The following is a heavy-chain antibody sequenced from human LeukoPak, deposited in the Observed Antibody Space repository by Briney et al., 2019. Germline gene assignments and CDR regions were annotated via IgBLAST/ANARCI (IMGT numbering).Heavy chain of an antibody. D-gene: IGHD6-19*01. Sequence: GESLKISCKGSGYSFTSYWIGWVRQMPGKGQEWMGIIYPGDSDTRYSPSFQGQVTISADKSISTAYLQWSSLKASDTAMYYCARVLGSGRGGRESSRFDYWGQGTLVTVSS. CDR1: GYSFTSYW. J-gene: IGHJ4*02. V-gene: IGHV5-51*01. CDR2: IYPGDSDT. CDR3: ARVLGSGRGGRESSRFDY.